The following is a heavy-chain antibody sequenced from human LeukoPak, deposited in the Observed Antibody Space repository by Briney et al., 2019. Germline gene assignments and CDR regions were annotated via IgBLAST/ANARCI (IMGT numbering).Heavy chain of an antibody. CDR2: IIPILGIA. J-gene: IGHJ4*02. D-gene: IGHD3-3*01. Sequence: ASVKVSCKASGGTFSSYAISWVRQPPGQGLEWMGRIIPILGIANYAQKFQGRVTITADKSTSTAYMELSSLRSEDTAVYYCARDPHRLYDFWSGYFDYWGQGTLVTVSS. V-gene: IGHV1-69*04. CDR1: GGTFSSYA. CDR3: ARDPHRLYDFWSGYFDY.